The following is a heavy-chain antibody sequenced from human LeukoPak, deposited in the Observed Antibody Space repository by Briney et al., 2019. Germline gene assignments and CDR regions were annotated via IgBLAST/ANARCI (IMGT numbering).Heavy chain of an antibody. J-gene: IGHJ4*02. D-gene: IGHD2-15*01. CDR3: AKVTVTMAATGDY. Sequence: GGSLRLSCVVSGFIFNNYDMSWVRQAPGKGLEWVSAISGSGGSTYYADSVKGRFTIPRDNSKNTLYLQMNSLRVEDTAIYYCAKVTVTMAATGDYWGQGTLVTVSS. CDR1: GFIFNNYD. V-gene: IGHV3-23*01. CDR2: ISGSGGST.